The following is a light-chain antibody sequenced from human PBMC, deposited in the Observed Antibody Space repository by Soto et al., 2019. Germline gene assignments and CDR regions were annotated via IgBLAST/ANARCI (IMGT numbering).Light chain of an antibody. V-gene: IGLV3-21*02. J-gene: IGLJ3*02. CDR1: NIGSKS. CDR2: DDS. CDR3: QVWDSSSDPP. Sequence: SYELTQPPSVSVAPGQTARITCGGNNIGSKSVHWYQQKPGQAPVLVVYDDSGRPSGIPERFSGSNSGNTATLTISRVEAGDEADYYCQVWDSSSDPPFGGGTKLTVL.